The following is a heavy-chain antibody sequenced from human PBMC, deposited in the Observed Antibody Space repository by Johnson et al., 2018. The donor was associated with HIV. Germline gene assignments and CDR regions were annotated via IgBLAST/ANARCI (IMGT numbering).Heavy chain of an antibody. CDR2: SSGSGGRT. Sequence: EVQLVESGGGLVQPGGSLRLSCAASGFTFSSYAMSWVRQAPGKGLEWVSASSGSGGRTYYADYVKGRFNISRDNSKNTLYLQLNRLRAEDTAVYYCANGGYSYGYYAFDIWGKGTMVTVSS. V-gene: IGHV3-23*04. CDR1: GFTFSSYA. J-gene: IGHJ3*02. CDR3: ANGGYSYGYYAFDI. D-gene: IGHD5-18*01.